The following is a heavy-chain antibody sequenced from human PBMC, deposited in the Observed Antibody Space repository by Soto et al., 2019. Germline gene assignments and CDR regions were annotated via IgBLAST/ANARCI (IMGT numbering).Heavy chain of an antibody. CDR2: FNAGNGHT. D-gene: IGHD6-6*01. Sequence: QVHLVQAGPEVKKPGASVRVSCKASGYTYIRYAIHWVRQAPGQRLEWMGWFNAGNGHTKYSEKFQGRLTIIGDTSASTVYMELSSLRSEDTAVYYCARDYFFSNSASSGLVVDYWGQGTLVTVSS. V-gene: IGHV1-3*01. J-gene: IGHJ4*02. CDR1: GYTYIRYA. CDR3: ARDYFFSNSASSGLVVDY.